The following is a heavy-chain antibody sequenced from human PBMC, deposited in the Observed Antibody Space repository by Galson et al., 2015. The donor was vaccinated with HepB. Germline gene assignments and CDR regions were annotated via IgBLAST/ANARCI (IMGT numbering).Heavy chain of an antibody. Sequence: QSGAEVKKPGESLKISCKGSGYSFTSYWIGWVGQMPGKGLEWVGIIYPGDSDTRYSPSFQGQVTISADKSISTAYLQWSSLKASDTAMYYCARGRDIVVVPAAIVADYWGQGTLVTVSS. CDR1: GYSFTSYW. V-gene: IGHV5-51*03. J-gene: IGHJ4*02. D-gene: IGHD2-2*01. CDR2: IYPGDSDT. CDR3: ARGRDIVVVPAAIVADY.